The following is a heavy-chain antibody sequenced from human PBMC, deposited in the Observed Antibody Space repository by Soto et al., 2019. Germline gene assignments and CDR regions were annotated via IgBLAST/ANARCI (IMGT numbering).Heavy chain of an antibody. J-gene: IGHJ6*02. CDR3: ARWGSSWLGDYYGMDV. V-gene: IGHV1-8*01. CDR2: MNPNSGNT. CDR1: GYTFTSYD. D-gene: IGHD6-13*01. Sequence: QVQLVQSGAEVKKPGASVKVSCKASGYTFTSYDINWVRQATGQGLEWMGWMNPNSGNTGYAQKFQGRVTMTRNTSISTAYMELSSLRSEDTAVYYCARWGSSWLGDYYGMDVWGQGTTVTVSS.